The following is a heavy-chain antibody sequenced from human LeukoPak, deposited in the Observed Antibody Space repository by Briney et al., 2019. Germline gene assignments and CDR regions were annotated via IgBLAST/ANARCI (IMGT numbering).Heavy chain of an antibody. V-gene: IGHV1-18*01. CDR2: INTYNGNT. CDR3: ARDPSLIVGATISVFDY. J-gene: IGHJ4*02. Sequence: ASVRVSCMASGYTFTSYGISWVRQAPGQGLEWMGWINTYNGNTNYAQKLQGRVTMTTDTSTSTAYMDLRSLRSDDTAVYYCARDPSLIVGATISVFDYWGQGTLVTVSS. CDR1: GYTFTSYG. D-gene: IGHD1-26*01.